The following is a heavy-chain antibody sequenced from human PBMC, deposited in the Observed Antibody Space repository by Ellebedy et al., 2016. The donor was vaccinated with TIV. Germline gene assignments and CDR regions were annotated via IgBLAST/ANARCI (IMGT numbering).Heavy chain of an antibody. J-gene: IGHJ3*02. CDR1: GFTFSTFG. V-gene: IGHV3-23*01. D-gene: IGHD1-26*01. CDR2: LSAGSDTT. CDR3: VKGLRVGAADSFDI. Sequence: GESLKISXAASGFTFSTFGMGWVRQAPGKGLEWVSVLSAGSDTTLYAISVKGRFTISRDNSKNTLNLQMGSLRPDDTALYYCVKGLRVGAADSFDIWGQGTMVTVSS.